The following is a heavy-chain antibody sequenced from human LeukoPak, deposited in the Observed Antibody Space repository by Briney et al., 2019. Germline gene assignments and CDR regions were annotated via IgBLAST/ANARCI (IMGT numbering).Heavy chain of an antibody. CDR1: GFTFTSYW. V-gene: IGHV3-7*01. Sequence: PGGSLRLSCAASGFTFTSYWMYWVRQAPGKGLEWVAYIRQDGSEKYYVDSVKGRFTISRDNAKNSLYLQINSLRVEDTAVYYCAVAASGDYWGQGTLVTVSS. D-gene: IGHD2-15*01. J-gene: IGHJ4*02. CDR3: AVAASGDY. CDR2: IRQDGSEK.